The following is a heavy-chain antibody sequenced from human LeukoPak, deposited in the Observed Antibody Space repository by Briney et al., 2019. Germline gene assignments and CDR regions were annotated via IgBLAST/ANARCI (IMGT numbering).Heavy chain of an antibody. CDR3: ARDVDNCSSTSCFQPSRGYYMDV. CDR1: GGTFSSYA. CDR2: IIPIFGTA. Sequence: GASVKVSCTAPGGTFSSYAISWVRQAPGQGLEWMGGIIPIFGTANYAQKFQGRVTITTDESTSTAYMELSSLRSEDTAVYYCARDVDNCSSTSCFQPSRGYYMDVWGKGTTVTVSS. J-gene: IGHJ6*03. D-gene: IGHD2-2*01. V-gene: IGHV1-69*05.